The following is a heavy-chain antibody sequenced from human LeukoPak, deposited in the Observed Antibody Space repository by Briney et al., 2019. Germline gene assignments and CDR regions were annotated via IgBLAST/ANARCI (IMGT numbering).Heavy chain of an antibody. CDR2: IKQDGSEK. J-gene: IGHJ6*02. CDR3: ARTITRITIFGVVNFHGMDV. D-gene: IGHD3-3*01. V-gene: IGHV3-7*03. Sequence: GGSLRLSCAASGFTFSSYAMSWVRQAPGKGLEWVANIKQDGSEKYYVDSVKGRFTISRDNAKNSLYLQMNSLRAEDTAVYYCARTITRITIFGVVNFHGMDVWGQGTTVTVSS. CDR1: GFTFSSYA.